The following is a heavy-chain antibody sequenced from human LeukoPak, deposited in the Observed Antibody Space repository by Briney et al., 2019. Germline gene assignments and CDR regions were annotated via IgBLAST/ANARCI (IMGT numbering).Heavy chain of an antibody. Sequence: GGALRLSCAASGFTFDDYAMNWVRQRPGQGLEWGSLITCDGGSTYYADSVKGRFTISRDNNKDSLYLQMNSLRIDAPAFYYCVKDKYSDGFFDYWGHGTLVTVSS. D-gene: IGHD5-12*01. CDR2: ITCDGGST. CDR1: GFTFDDYA. CDR3: VKDKYSDGFFDY. V-gene: IGHV3-43D*03. J-gene: IGHJ5*01.